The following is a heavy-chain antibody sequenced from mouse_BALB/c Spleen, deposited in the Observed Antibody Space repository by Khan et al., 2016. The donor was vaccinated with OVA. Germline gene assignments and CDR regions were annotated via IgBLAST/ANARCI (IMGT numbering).Heavy chain of an antibody. V-gene: IGHV1S41*01. CDR2: IAPGSGST. Sequence: DLVKPGASVKLSCKASGYTFTSYWINWIKQRPGQGLEWIGRIAPGSGSTYYNEMFKGKATLTVDTSSSTAYIQLSSLSSEDSAVFFCARENFDISTCYAVDYWGQGTSVTVSS. D-gene: IGHD1-2*01. CDR1: GYTFTSYW. CDR3: ARENFDISTCYAVDY. J-gene: IGHJ4*01.